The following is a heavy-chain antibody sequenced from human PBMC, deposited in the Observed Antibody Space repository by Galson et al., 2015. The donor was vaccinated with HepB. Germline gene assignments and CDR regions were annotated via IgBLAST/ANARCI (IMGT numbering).Heavy chain of an antibody. CDR1: GYTFTSYG. V-gene: IGHV1-69*04. CDR2: IIPILGIA. J-gene: IGHJ4*02. CDR3: ARGAGGYSSSWYQTSPFDY. Sequence: SVKVSCKASGYTFTSYGISWVRQAPGQGLEWMGRIIPILGIANYAQKFQGRVTITADKSTSTAYMELSSLRSEDTAVYYCARGAGGYSSSWYQTSPFDYWGQGTLVTVSS. D-gene: IGHD6-13*01.